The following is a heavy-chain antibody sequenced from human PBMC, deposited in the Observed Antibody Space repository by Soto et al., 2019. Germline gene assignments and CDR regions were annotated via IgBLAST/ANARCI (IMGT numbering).Heavy chain of an antibody. CDR3: ARGGYSYGYFYFDY. J-gene: IGHJ4*02. CDR2: IIPIFGTA. V-gene: IGHV1-69*06. Sequence: GASVKVSCKASGGTFSSYAIGWVRQAPGQGLEWMGGIIPIFGTANYAQKFQGRVTITADKSTSTAYMELSSLRSEDTAVYYCARGGYSYGYFYFDYWGQGTLVTVSS. D-gene: IGHD5-18*01. CDR1: GGTFSSYA.